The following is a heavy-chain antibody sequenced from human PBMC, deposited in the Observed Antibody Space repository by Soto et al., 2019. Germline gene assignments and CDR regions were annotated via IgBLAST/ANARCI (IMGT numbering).Heavy chain of an antibody. CDR2: IYQSGVT. V-gene: IGHV4-30-2*01. D-gene: IGHD6-19*01. CDR1: GDSYSISTYS. Sequence: PSETLSLTCNMSGDSYSISTYSWSWIRQPPGKALQWIGFIYQSGVTSYNPSLASPVSISLDRSNNQCSLKLKSVTAADTAVYFCAGMPYTSGLRFDPWGPGTLVTVSS. CDR3: AGMPYTSGLRFDP. J-gene: IGHJ5*02.